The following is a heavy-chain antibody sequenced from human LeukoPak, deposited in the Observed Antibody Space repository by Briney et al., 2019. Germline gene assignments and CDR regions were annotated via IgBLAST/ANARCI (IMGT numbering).Heavy chain of an antibody. V-gene: IGHV4-38-2*02. CDR3: ASIVVVPAAKRGDAFDI. Sequence: SETLSLTCTVSGYSISSGYSWGWIRQPPGKGLEWIGSIYHSGSTYYNPSLKSRVTISVDTSKNQFSLKLSSVTAADTAVYYCASIVVVPAAKRGDAFDIWGQGTMVTVSS. J-gene: IGHJ3*02. D-gene: IGHD2-2*01. CDR2: IYHSGST. CDR1: GYSISSGYS.